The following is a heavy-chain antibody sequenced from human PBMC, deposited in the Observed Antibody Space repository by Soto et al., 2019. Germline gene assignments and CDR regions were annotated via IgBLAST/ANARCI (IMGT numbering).Heavy chain of an antibody. CDR2: ISSSTRYI. J-gene: IGHJ4*02. CDR3: ARTYDSSGYYYEDDH. Sequence: GGLSLSCAASGFTFSSYSLNWVRQAPGNGLEWVSTISSSTRYIYYADSVKGRFTIARDNAKNSLYLQMYSLRAEDTAVYYCARTYDSSGYYYEDDHWGQGTLVTVSS. V-gene: IGHV3-21*01. CDR1: GFTFSSYS. D-gene: IGHD3-22*01.